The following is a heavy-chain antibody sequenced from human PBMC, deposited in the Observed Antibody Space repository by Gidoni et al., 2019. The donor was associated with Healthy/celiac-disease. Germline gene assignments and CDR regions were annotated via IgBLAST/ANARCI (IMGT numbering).Heavy chain of an antibody. CDR1: GGSISSYY. CDR3: AREGGYCSGGSCYSAYYYYYGMDV. Sequence: QVQLQESGPGLVKPSETLSLTCTVSGGSISSYYWSWIRQPAGKGLEWIGRIYTSGSTNYNPSLKSRVTMSVDTSKNQFALKLSSVTAADTAVYYCAREGGYCSGGSCYSAYYYYYGMDVWGQGTTVTVSS. CDR2: IYTSGST. D-gene: IGHD2-15*01. J-gene: IGHJ6*02. V-gene: IGHV4-4*07.